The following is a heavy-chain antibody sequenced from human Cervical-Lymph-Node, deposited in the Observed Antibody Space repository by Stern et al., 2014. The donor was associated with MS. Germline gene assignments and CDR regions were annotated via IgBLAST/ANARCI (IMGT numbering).Heavy chain of an antibody. Sequence: QVQLVESGGGVVQPGRSLRLSCVASGFPFSRHGMHWVRQAPGKGLEWGAVISYDGSNQYYADSVKGRLTISRDNSKNTLFLQMSSLRAEDTAIYYCAKVRWQLWYGEFYYYHDMDVWGQGTTVTVSS. CDR3: AKVRWQLWYGEFYYYHDMDV. CDR2: ISYDGSNQ. V-gene: IGHV3-30*18. CDR1: GFPFSRHG. D-gene: IGHD3-10*01. J-gene: IGHJ6*02.